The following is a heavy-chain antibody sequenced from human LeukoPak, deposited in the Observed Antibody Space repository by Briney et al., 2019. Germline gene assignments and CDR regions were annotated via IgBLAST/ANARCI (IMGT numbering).Heavy chain of an antibody. D-gene: IGHD6-13*01. CDR1: GYTLTELS. CDR2: FDPEDGET. J-gene: IGHJ4*02. Sequence: ASVKVSCKVSGYTLTELSMHWVRQAPGKGLEWMGGFDPEDGETIYAQKFQGRVTMTEDTSTDTAYMELSSLRSEDTAVYYCARDKQQLDYFDYWGQGTLVTVSS. V-gene: IGHV1-24*01. CDR3: ARDKQQLDYFDY.